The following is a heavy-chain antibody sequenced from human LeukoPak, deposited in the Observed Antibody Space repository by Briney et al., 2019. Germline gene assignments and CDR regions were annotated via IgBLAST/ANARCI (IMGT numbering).Heavy chain of an antibody. Sequence: PGGSLRLSCAASGFTFSSYWMSWVRQAPGKGLEWVANIKQDGSEKYYVDSVKGRFTISRDNAKNSLYLQMNSLRAEDTAVYYCAKASHTQHYSSSFDYWGQGTLVTVSS. V-gene: IGHV3-7*03. CDR1: GFTFSSYW. CDR2: IKQDGSEK. J-gene: IGHJ4*02. D-gene: IGHD6-13*01. CDR3: AKASHTQHYSSSFDY.